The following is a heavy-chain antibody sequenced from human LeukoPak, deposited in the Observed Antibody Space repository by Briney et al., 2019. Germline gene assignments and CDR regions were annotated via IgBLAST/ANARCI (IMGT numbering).Heavy chain of an antibody. J-gene: IGHJ4*02. D-gene: IGHD1-26*01. V-gene: IGHV5-51*01. Sequence: GESLKISCKGSGYSFTSYWIGWVRQMPGKGLEWMGIIYPGDSDTRYSPSFQGQVTISADKSISTAYLQWSSLKASDTAMYYCARRRDLYSGSYYPFDYWGQGTLITVSS. CDR1: GYSFTSYW. CDR2: IYPGDSDT. CDR3: ARRRDLYSGSYYPFDY.